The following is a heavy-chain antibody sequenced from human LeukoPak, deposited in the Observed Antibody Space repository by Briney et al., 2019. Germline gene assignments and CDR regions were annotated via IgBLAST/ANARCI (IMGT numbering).Heavy chain of an antibody. Sequence: SETLSLTCTVSGGSISSYYWSWIRQPAGKGLEWIGRIYTSGSTNYNPSLKSRVTMSVDTSKNQFSLKLSSVTAADTAVYYCARGYSGSWLISGGAFDIWGQGTMVTVSS. CDR1: GGSISSYY. V-gene: IGHV4-4*07. CDR2: IYTSGST. J-gene: IGHJ3*02. D-gene: IGHD6-13*01. CDR3: ARGYSGSWLISGGAFDI.